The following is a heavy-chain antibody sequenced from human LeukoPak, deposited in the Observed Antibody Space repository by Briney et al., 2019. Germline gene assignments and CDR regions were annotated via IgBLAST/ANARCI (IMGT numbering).Heavy chain of an antibody. V-gene: IGHV1-2*06. CDR1: GYTFTGYY. CDR2: INPNSGGT. D-gene: IGHD2-15*01. J-gene: IGHJ5*02. CDR3: ARCPADGGTIRNWFDP. Sequence: ASVKVSCKASGYTFTGYYMHWVRQAPAQGLEWMGRINPNSGGTNYAQKFQGRVTMTRDTSISTAYMELSRLRSDDTAVYYCARCPADGGTIRNWFDPWGQGTLVTVSS.